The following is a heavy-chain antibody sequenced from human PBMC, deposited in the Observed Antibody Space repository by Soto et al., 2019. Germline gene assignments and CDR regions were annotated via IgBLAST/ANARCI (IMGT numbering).Heavy chain of an antibody. J-gene: IGHJ6*02. CDR3: TRDGDGRMTTNPYYYYGMDV. Sequence: PSETLSLTCTVSGGSISGYYWSWIRQPPGKGLEWIGNVYYSGGAKYNPSVKRRVSISVDTSKNQFSLNLSSGTAADTAVYDCTRDGDGRMTTNPYYYYGMDVWGPGITVTVSS. D-gene: IGHD2-21*02. CDR2: VYYSGGA. CDR1: GGSISGYY. V-gene: IGHV4-59*01.